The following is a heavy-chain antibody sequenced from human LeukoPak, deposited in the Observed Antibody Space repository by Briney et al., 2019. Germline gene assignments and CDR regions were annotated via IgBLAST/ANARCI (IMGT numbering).Heavy chain of an antibody. V-gene: IGHV3-30*04. D-gene: IGHD3-3*01. J-gene: IGHJ4*02. CDR3: ASEIIFGSFDY. Sequence: GGSLRLSCAASGFTFSRYGMHWVRQAPGKGLEWVTAISYDGSNKYYADSVKGRFTISRDNSKNTLYLQMNSLRAEDTAVYYCASEIIFGSFDYWGQGTLVTVSS. CDR1: GFTFSRYG. CDR2: ISYDGSNK.